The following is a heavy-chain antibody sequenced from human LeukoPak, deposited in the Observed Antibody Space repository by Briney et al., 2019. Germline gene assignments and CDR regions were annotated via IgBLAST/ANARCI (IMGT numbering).Heavy chain of an antibody. CDR2: ISYDGSNK. V-gene: IGHV3-30-3*01. CDR1: GFTFSSYA. J-gene: IGHJ3*02. Sequence: SGGSLRLSCAASGFTFSSYAMHWVRQAPGKGLEWVAVISYDGSNKYYAASVKGRFTISRDNSKNTLYLQMNSLRAEDMAVYYCARDHHDAFDIWGQGTMVTVSS. CDR3: ARDHHDAFDI.